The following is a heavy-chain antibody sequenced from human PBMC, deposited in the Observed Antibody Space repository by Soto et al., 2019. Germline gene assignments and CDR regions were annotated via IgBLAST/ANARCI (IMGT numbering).Heavy chain of an antibody. CDR3: ARDAIPYSSGWYADY. J-gene: IGHJ4*02. CDR2: ISYDGSNK. Sequence: QVQLVESGGGVVQPGRSLRLSCAASGFTFSSYAMHWVRQAPGKGLEWVAVISYDGSNKYYADSVKGRFTISRDNSKNTLYLQMNSLRAEDTAVYYCARDAIPYSSGWYADYWGQGTLVTVSS. CDR1: GFTFSSYA. V-gene: IGHV3-30-3*01. D-gene: IGHD6-19*01.